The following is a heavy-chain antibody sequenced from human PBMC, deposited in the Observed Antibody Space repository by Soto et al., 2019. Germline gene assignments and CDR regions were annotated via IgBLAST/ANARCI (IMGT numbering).Heavy chain of an antibody. J-gene: IGHJ5*02. Sequence: QVQLQEAGPGLVKPSQTLSLTCTVSGGSISSGGYYWSWIRQHPGKGLEWIGYIYYSGSTYYNPTIKSRVTISVDTSKTQFSLKLSSVTAADTAVYYCARGSSGTNGHYDNWFDPWGQGTLVTVSS. CDR1: GGSISSGGYY. D-gene: IGHD2-8*01. V-gene: IGHV4-31*03. CDR2: IYYSGST. CDR3: ARGSSGTNGHYDNWFDP.